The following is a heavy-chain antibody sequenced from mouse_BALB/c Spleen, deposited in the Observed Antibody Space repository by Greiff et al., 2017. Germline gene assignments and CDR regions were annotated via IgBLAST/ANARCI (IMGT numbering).Heavy chain of an antibody. J-gene: IGHJ4*01. D-gene: IGHD2-1*01. CDR1: GFTFSSYT. V-gene: IGHV5-12-2*01. CDR2: ISNGGGST. Sequence: EVQGVESGGGLVQPGGSLKLSCAASGFTFSSYTMSWVRQTPEKRLEWVAYISNGGGSTYYPDTVKGRFTISRDNAKNTLYLQMSSLKSEDTAMYYCARHNGNYVGYAMDYWGQGTSVTVSS. CDR3: ARHNGNYVGYAMDY.